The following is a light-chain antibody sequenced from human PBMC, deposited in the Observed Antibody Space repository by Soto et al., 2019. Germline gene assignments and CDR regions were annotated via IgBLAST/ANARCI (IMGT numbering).Light chain of an antibody. CDR3: CSYAGSSTPLI. Sequence: QSVLTQPASVSGSPGQSIAISCTGTSSDVGGYDYVSWYQQHPGKAPKLMIYEVSKRPSGVSNRFSGSKSGNTASLTISELQAEDEADYYCCSYAGSSTPLIFGTGTKVTVL. CDR1: SSDVGGYDY. J-gene: IGLJ1*01. CDR2: EVS. V-gene: IGLV2-23*02.